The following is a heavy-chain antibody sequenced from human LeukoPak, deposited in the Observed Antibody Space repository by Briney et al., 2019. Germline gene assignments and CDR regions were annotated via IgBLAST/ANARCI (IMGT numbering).Heavy chain of an antibody. D-gene: IGHD3-10*01. CDR2: IKSKTDGGTT. J-gene: IGHJ4*02. CDR3: TTDLWFGESPGGQY. V-gene: IGHV3-15*01. CDR1: GFTFSNAW. Sequence: PAGSLRLSCAASGFTFSNAWMSWVRQAPGKGLEWVGCIKSKTDGGTTDYAAPVKGRFTISRDDSKNTLYLQMNSLKTEDTAVYYCTTDLWFGESPGGQYWGQGTLVTVSS.